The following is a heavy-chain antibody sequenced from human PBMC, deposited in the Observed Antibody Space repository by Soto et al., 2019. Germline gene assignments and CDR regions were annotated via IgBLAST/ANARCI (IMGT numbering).Heavy chain of an antibody. V-gene: IGHV4-59*01. CDR2: IYYSGST. Sequence: SETLSLTCTVSGGSISSYYWSWIRQPPGKGLEWIGYIYYSGSTNYNPSLKSRVTISVDASKNQFSLKLSSVTAADTAVYYCARGHLGIAVAGPDAFDIWGQGTMVTVSS. CDR1: GGSISSYY. D-gene: IGHD6-19*01. J-gene: IGHJ3*02. CDR3: ARGHLGIAVAGPDAFDI.